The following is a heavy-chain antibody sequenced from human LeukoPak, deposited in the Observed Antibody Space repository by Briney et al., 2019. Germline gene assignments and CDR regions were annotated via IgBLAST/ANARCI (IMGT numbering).Heavy chain of an antibody. CDR2: IYYSGST. CDR3: ARDHCSGGSCYGY. Sequence: SETLSLTCTVSGGSISSSSYYWGWIRQPPGKGLEWIGSIYYSGSTYYNPSLKSRVTISVDTSKNQFSLKLSSVTAADTAVYYCARDHCSGGSCYGYWGQGTLVTVSS. V-gene: IGHV4-39*07. J-gene: IGHJ4*02. CDR1: GGSISSSSYY. D-gene: IGHD2-15*01.